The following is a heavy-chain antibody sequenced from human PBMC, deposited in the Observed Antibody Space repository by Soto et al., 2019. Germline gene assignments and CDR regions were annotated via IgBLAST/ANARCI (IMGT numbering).Heavy chain of an antibody. J-gene: IGHJ4*02. Sequence: QVQLQESGPGLVKPSETLSLTCTVSGGSISSDYWSWIRQPPGKRLEWIGYIYYSGYTNYNPSLKSRVTISVATSKNHLSLELRSVTAADTAVYYCARDSVGSGYDWGQGTLVTVSS. CDR2: IYYSGYT. CDR1: GGSISSDY. CDR3: ARDSVGSGYD. D-gene: IGHD5-12*01. V-gene: IGHV4-59*01.